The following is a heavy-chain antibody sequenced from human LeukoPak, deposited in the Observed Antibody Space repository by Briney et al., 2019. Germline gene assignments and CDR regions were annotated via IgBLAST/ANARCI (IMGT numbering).Heavy chain of an antibody. D-gene: IGHD7-27*01. Sequence: GGSLRLSCAASGFTFSSYTMSWVRQAPGKGLEWVSTTTTSDGNTYYADSVKGRFTVSRDNSKNTLFLQMNSLRAEDTAVYYCAKDGGLWVSAHWGDSWGRGTLVTVSS. CDR2: TTTSDGNT. J-gene: IGHJ4*02. V-gene: IGHV3-23*01. CDR1: GFTFSSYT. CDR3: AKDGGLWVSAHWGDS.